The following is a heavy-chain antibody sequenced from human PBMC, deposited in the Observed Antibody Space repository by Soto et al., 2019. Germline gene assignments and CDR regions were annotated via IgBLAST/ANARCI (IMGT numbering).Heavy chain of an antibody. V-gene: IGHV3-9*01. J-gene: IGHJ4*02. CDR3: AKGGPDGFCSGGRCYFEY. CDR1: GFTFDDYG. Sequence: EVQLVESGGGLVQPGRSLRLSCAASGFTFDDYGMHWVRRVPGKGLEWVSSISWNSNIIGYADSLKCRFTIARDNAKNSLYLQMNSLRPEDTALYYCAKGGPDGFCSGGRCYFEYWGQGTLVTVSS. D-gene: IGHD2-15*01. CDR2: ISWNSNII.